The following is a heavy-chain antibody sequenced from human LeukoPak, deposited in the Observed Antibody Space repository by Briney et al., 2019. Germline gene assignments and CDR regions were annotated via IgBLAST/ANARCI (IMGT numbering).Heavy chain of an antibody. J-gene: IGHJ4*02. CDR3: ARTSGYDSSGYYY. CDR1: GYTFTGYY. D-gene: IGHD3-22*01. Sequence: GASVKVSCKASGYTFTGYYMHWVRQAPGQGLEWMGWINPNSGGTNYAQKFQGRVTMTRDTSISTAYMELSRLRSDDTAVYYCARTSGYDSSGYYYWGQGTLVTVSS. V-gene: IGHV1-2*02. CDR2: INPNSGGT.